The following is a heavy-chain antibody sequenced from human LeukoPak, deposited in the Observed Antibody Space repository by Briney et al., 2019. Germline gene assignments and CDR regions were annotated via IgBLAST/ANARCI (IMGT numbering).Heavy chain of an antibody. CDR1: GFTFSSYW. Sequence: PGGSLRLSCAASGFTFSSYWMSWVRQAPGKGLEWVANIKQDGSEKYYVDSVKGRFTISRDNAKNSLYLQMNSLRAEDTAVYYCARASDFWSGYLDYYYMDVWGKGTTVTVSS. D-gene: IGHD3-3*01. V-gene: IGHV3-7*01. CDR2: IKQDGSEK. J-gene: IGHJ6*03. CDR3: ARASDFWSGYLDYYYMDV.